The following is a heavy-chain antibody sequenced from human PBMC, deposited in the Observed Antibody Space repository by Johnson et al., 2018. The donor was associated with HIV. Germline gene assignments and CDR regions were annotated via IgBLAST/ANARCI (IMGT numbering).Heavy chain of an antibody. CDR1: GFTFSRYW. CDR3: ARDGPWLQSQRDAFDV. J-gene: IGHJ3*01. D-gene: IGHD5-24*01. CDR2: IKQDGSEK. Sequence: EVQLVESGGGLVQPGGSLRLSCAASGFTFSRYWMSWVRQAPGKGLEWVANIKQDGSEKYSVDSVKGRITISRDNAKNSLYLQMNSLRAEDTAVYYCARDGPWLQSQRDAFDVWGRGTMVTVSS. V-gene: IGHV3-7*01.